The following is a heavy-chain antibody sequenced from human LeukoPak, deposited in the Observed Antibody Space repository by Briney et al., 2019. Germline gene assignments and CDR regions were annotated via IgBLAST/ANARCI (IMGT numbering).Heavy chain of an antibody. CDR1: GFTFSNYW. V-gene: IGHV3-7*01. Sequence: PGGSLRLSCAASGFTFSNYWMSWVRQAPGKGLEWVANIKQDGGEKYYVDSVKGRFTISRDNAMNSLCLQMNSLKAEDTAVYYCASGGRGDAFDIWGQGTMVTVSS. D-gene: IGHD2-15*01. J-gene: IGHJ3*02. CDR3: ASGGRGDAFDI. CDR2: IKQDGGEK.